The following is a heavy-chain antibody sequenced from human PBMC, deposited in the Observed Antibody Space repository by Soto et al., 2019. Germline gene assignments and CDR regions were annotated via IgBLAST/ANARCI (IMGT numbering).Heavy chain of an antibody. J-gene: IGHJ3*01. Sequence: GGSLRLSCAASGFTSSSYDMSWVRQAPGKGLEWVSTILVDGRTFYVDSVKGRFTISRDNSRNTVYLQMNSLTAGDTALYYCAKETATGGGAFDFCGQGTVVTFSS. CDR1: GFTSSSYD. D-gene: IGHD2-8*02. CDR3: AKETATGGGAFDF. V-gene: IGHV3-23*01. CDR2: ILVDGRT.